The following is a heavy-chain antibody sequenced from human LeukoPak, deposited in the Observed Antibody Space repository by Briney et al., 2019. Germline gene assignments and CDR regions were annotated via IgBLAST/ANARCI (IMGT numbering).Heavy chain of an antibody. CDR3: ARSGGSSYPPPIDY. CDR2: FDPEDGET. J-gene: IGHJ4*02. CDR1: GYTLTELS. V-gene: IGHV1-24*01. Sequence: ASVKVSCKVSGYTLTELSMHWVRQAPGKGLEWMGGFDPEDGETIYAQKFQGRVTITADESTSTAYMELSSLRSEDTAVYYCARSGGSSYPPPIDYWGQGTLVTVSS. D-gene: IGHD6-13*01.